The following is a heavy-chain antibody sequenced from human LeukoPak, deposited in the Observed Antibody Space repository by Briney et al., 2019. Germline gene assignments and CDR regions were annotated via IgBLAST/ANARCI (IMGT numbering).Heavy chain of an antibody. Sequence: GGSLRLSCAASGFTFSSYWMSWVRLAPGKGLEWVTNIKQDGSEKYYVDSVKGRFTISRDNAKKSLYLQVNSPRAEDTAVYYCARVYCSSASCYLGVRAFDIWGQGTMVTVSS. CDR3: ARVYCSSASCYLGVRAFDI. J-gene: IGHJ3*02. CDR1: GFTFSSYW. D-gene: IGHD2-2*01. V-gene: IGHV3-7*01. CDR2: IKQDGSEK.